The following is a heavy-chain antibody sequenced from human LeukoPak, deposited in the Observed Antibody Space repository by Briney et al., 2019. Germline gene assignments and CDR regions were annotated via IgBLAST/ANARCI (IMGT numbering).Heavy chain of an antibody. V-gene: IGHV4-4*07. CDR3: ARGHSSGWTGLYYYYYGMDV. D-gene: IGHD6-19*01. CDR1: GGSISSYY. Sequence: SETLSLTCTVSGGSISSYYWSWIRQPAGKGLEWIGRIYTSGSTNYNPSLKSRVTMSVDTSKNQFSLKLSSVTAADTAVYYCARGHSSGWTGLYYYYYGMDVWGQGTTVTVSS. CDR2: IYTSGST. J-gene: IGHJ6*02.